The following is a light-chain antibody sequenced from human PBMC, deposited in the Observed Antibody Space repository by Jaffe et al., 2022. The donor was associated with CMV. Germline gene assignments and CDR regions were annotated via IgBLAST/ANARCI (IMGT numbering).Light chain of an antibody. J-gene: IGKJ3*01. CDR2: KAS. Sequence: DTQMTQSPSALSASVGDRVTITCRASQTISSWLAWYQQRPGKAPSLLIYKASTLESGVPSRFSGSGSEIEFTLTISNLQPEDFGTYYCQQYNDYFSFGPGTKVEVK. CDR3: QQYNDYFS. V-gene: IGKV1-5*03. CDR1: QTISSW.